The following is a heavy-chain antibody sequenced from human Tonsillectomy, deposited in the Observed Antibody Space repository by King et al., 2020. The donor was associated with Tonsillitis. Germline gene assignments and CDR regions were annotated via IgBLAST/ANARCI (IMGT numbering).Heavy chain of an antibody. J-gene: IGHJ4*02. V-gene: IGHV4-59*01. CDR1: GGSISTYY. CDR3: VRDSGLVMDK. D-gene: IGHD3/OR15-3a*01. Sequence: VQLQESGPGLVKPSETLSLTCTLSGGSISTYYYTWVRQPPGKTLEWIGHIDYRGTTNFNPSLRCRVTMSIDMSKNQFSLKMTSVTAADTAVYYCVRDSGLVMDKWGQGTLVTVSS. CDR2: IDYRGTT.